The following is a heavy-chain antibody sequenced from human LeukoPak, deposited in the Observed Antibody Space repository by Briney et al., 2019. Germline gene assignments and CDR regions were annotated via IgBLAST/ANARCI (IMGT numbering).Heavy chain of an antibody. CDR3: ARVMSGCSSTSCYGPYGTWTLDAFDI. D-gene: IGHD2-2*01. V-gene: IGHV1-18*01. CDR2: ISAYNGNT. J-gene: IGHJ3*02. Sequence: ASVKVSCKASGYTFTSYGISWVRHAPGQGLEWMGWISAYNGNTNYAQKLQGRVTMTTDTSTSTAYMELRSLRSDDTAVYYWARVMSGCSSTSCYGPYGTWTLDAFDIWGQGTMVTVSS. CDR1: GYTFTSYG.